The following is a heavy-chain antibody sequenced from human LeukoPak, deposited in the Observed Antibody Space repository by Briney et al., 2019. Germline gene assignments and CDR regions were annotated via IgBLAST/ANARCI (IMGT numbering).Heavy chain of an antibody. J-gene: IGHJ6*03. CDR1: GYTFTSYG. V-gene: IGHV1-18*01. D-gene: IGHD3-22*01. CDR3: ARGPGGRSGYYPLEDYYYYHYMDV. CDR2: ISAYNGNT. Sequence: ASVKVSCKASGYTFTSYGISWVRQAPGQGLEWMGWISAYNGNTNYAQKLQGGVTMTTDTSTSTAYMELRSLRSDDTAVYYCARGPGGRSGYYPLEDYYYYHYMDVWGKGTTVTVSS.